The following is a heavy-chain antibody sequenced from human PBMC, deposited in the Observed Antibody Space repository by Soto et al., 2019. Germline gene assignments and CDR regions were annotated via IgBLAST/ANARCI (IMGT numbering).Heavy chain of an antibody. CDR1: GFTFSSYA. CDR3: AKLYDYVWGSYRPYWYFDL. D-gene: IGHD3-16*02. CDR2: ISGSGGST. Sequence: PGGSLRLSCAASGFTFSSYAMSWVRQAPGKGLEWVSAISGSGGSTYYADSVKGRFTISRDNSKNTLYLQMNSLRAEDTAVYYCAKLYDYVWGSYRPYWYFDLWGRGDLVTVSS. J-gene: IGHJ2*01. V-gene: IGHV3-23*01.